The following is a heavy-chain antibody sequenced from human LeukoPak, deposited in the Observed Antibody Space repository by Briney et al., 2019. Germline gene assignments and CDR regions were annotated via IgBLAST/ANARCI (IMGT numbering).Heavy chain of an antibody. D-gene: IGHD5-18*01. Sequence: GGSLRLSCTASGFTFGDYAMSWFRQAPGKGLEWVGFIKSKAFGGTTEYAASVKGRFTISRDDSKSIAYLQMNSLKTEDTAVYFCTRDGGSSYGIVKTFDYWGQGTLVTVSS. CDR2: IKSKAFGGTT. CDR1: GFTFGDYA. J-gene: IGHJ4*02. V-gene: IGHV3-49*03. CDR3: TRDGGSSYGIVKTFDY.